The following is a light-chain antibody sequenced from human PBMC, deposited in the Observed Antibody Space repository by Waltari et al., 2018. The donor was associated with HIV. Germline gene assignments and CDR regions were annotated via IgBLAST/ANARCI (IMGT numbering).Light chain of an antibody. V-gene: IGKV3-15*01. CDR1: QSLSSN. J-gene: IGKJ2*01. CDR3: QQYDNGYT. Sequence: EIVMTQSPATLSVYPGERATLSCRASQSLSSNLAWYQQKPGQAPRLLIYDASTRATGIPARFSGSGSGTEFTLTISSLQSEDFALYYCQQYDNGYTFGQGTKLEIK. CDR2: DAS.